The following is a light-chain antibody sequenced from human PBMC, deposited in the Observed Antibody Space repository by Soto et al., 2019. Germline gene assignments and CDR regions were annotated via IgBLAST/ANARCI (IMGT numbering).Light chain of an antibody. CDR2: DVS. CDR1: SSDVGDYNY. Sequence: QSALTQPASVSGSPGQSITISCTGTSSDVGDYNYVSWYQHHPGKAPKLMTYDVSNRPSGVSNRFSGSKSGNTASLTISGLQAEDEADYYCSSYTSSSTYVFGTGTKVTV. J-gene: IGLJ1*01. CDR3: SSYTSSSTYV. V-gene: IGLV2-14*01.